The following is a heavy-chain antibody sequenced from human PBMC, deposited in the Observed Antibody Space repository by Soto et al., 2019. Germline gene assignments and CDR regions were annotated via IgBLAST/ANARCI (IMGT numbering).Heavy chain of an antibody. CDR2: IYPGDSDT. V-gene: IGHV5-51*01. D-gene: IGHD3-9*01. CDR3: ARRRYDILTGDHYYCMDV. Sequence: PGESLKISCKGSGYSFTSYWIGWVRQMPGKGLEWMGIIYPGDSDTRYSPSFQGQTTISADKSISTAYLQWSSLKASDTAMYYCARRRYDILTGDHYYCMDVWGQGTTVTVSS. CDR1: GYSFTSYW. J-gene: IGHJ6*02.